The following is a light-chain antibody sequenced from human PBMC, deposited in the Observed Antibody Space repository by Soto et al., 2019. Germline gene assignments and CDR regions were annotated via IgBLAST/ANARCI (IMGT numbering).Light chain of an antibody. CDR2: DAS. V-gene: IGKV1-5*01. CDR3: QQYNSYSGT. Sequence: DIQMTQSPSTLSASVGERVNITCRASQSISSWLAWYQQKPGKAPKLLIYDASSLESGVPSRFSGSGSGTEFTLTISSLQPDDFATYYCQQYNSYSGTFGQGTKVDIK. CDR1: QSISSW. J-gene: IGKJ1*01.